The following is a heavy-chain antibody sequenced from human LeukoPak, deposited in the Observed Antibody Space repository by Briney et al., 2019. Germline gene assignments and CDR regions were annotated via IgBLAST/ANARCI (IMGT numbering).Heavy chain of an antibody. CDR1: GNYW. Sequence: GGSLRLSCAASGNYWMHWVRQAPGKGLEWVGRVKNRGDGMATDYAAPVKGRFIISRDDSKKTVYLQMDSLKTEDTAVYFCTTEYFGGFEYWGQGTLVTVSS. D-gene: IGHD3-16*01. V-gene: IGHV3-15*07. CDR2: VKNRGDGMAT. J-gene: IGHJ4*02. CDR3: TTEYFGGFEY.